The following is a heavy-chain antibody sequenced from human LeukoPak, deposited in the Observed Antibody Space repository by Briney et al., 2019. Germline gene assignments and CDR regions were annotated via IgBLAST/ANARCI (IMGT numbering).Heavy chain of an antibody. J-gene: IGHJ4*02. CDR2: ILYSGTT. CDR3: ARVGDWNDLVY. Sequence: SETLPLTCTVSGGSISPYYWSWIRQTPGKGLEWIGYILYSGTTTNYNPSLKSRVTISVDTSKNQFSLKLSSVTAADTAVYYCARVGDWNDLVYWGQGTLVTVSS. D-gene: IGHD1-1*01. CDR1: GGSISPYY. V-gene: IGHV4-59*01.